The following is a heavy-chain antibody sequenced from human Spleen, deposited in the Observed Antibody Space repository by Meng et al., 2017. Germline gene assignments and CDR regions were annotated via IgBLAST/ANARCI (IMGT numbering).Heavy chain of an antibody. CDR1: GFTFSSYA. Sequence: GGSLRLSCAASGFTFSSYAFHWVRQAPGKRLEWVAVISFDESNKYYADSVEGRFTISRDNSKNTLFLQMNSLRPEDAAVYYCARGSGWRDPFDYWGQGTLVTVSS. CDR3: ARGSGWRDPFDY. D-gene: IGHD6-25*01. J-gene: IGHJ4*02. V-gene: IGHV3-30*01. CDR2: ISFDESNK.